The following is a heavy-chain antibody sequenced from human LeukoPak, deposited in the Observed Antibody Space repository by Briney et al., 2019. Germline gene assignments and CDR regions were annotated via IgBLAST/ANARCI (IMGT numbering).Heavy chain of an antibody. D-gene: IGHD4-17*01. V-gene: IGHV3-30-3*01. CDR3: ARGGSDYGPFDY. J-gene: IGHJ4*02. Sequence: GGSLRLSCAASGFTFSSYAMHWVRQAPGKRLEWVAVISYDGSNKYYADSVKGRFTISRDNSKNTLYLQMNSLRAEDTAVYYCARGGSDYGPFDYWGQGTLVTVSS. CDR2: ISYDGSNK. CDR1: GFTFSSYA.